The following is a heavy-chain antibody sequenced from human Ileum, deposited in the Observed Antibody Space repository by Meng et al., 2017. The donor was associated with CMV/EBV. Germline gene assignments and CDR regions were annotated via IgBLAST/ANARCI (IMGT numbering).Heavy chain of an antibody. Sequence: QVQLQESGPGLVKSSQTLSLTCNGSGDSIISDDHYWSWIRQPPGKGLEWIGYVFYSGSTYYNPSLMSRVTISVDTSKNQFSLRLSSVTAADTAVYYCARELRYGDYYFDSWGQGTLVTVSS. D-gene: IGHD4-17*01. CDR2: VFYSGST. CDR3: ARELRYGDYYFDS. V-gene: IGHV4-30-4*08. J-gene: IGHJ4*02. CDR1: GDSIISDDHY.